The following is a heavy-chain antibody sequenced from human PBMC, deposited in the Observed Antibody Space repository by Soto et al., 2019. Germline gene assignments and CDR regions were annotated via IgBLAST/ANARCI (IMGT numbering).Heavy chain of an antibody. J-gene: IGHJ4*02. V-gene: IGHV3-30*18. CDR3: AKGSTAMTYFDY. D-gene: IGHD5-18*01. CDR2: ISYDGSNK. Sequence: QVQLVESGGGVVQPGRSLRLSCAASGFTFSSYGMHWVRQAPGKGLEWVAVISYDGSNKYYADSVKGRFTISRDNSKNTXYXXXXXLRAXDTAXYYCAKGSTAMTYFDYWGQGTLVTVSS. CDR1: GFTFSSYG.